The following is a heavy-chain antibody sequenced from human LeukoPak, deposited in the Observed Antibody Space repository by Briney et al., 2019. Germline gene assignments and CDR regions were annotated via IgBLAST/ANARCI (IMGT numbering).Heavy chain of an antibody. D-gene: IGHD6-19*01. Sequence: ASVKVSCKASGYTFTSYAKNWVRQAPGQGLEWMGWINTIAGNPSYAKCFTGRFVFSLDTSVSTAYLQISSLKAEDTAVYYCAREGIAVAGDDAFDIWGQGTMVTVSS. J-gene: IGHJ3*02. CDR2: INTIAGNP. V-gene: IGHV7-4-1*02. CDR3: AREGIAVAGDDAFDI. CDR1: GYTFTSYA.